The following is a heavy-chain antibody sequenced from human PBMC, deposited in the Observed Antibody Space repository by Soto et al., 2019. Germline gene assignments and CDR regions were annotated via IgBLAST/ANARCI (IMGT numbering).Heavy chain of an antibody. CDR3: AREVGYYGTFDY. J-gene: IGHJ4*02. D-gene: IGHD3-10*01. CDR2: INAGNGNT. V-gene: IGHV1-3*01. CDR1: GYTFTSYA. Sequence: EASGKVSCKASGYTFTSYAMHWVRQAPGQRLEWMGWINAGNGNTKYSQKFQGRVTITRDTSASTAYMELSSLRSEDTAVYYCAREVGYYGTFDYWVQGTLVTVSS.